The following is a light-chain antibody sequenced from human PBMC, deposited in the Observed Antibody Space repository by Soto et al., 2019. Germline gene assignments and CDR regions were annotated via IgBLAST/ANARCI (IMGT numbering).Light chain of an antibody. CDR3: QQRSSWPQWT. J-gene: IGKJ1*01. CDR1: QSVSSY. Sequence: EIVLTQSPAIVSFSPGERATLSCRASQSVSSYLAWYQQKPGQAPRLLIYDASNRATGIPARFSGSGSGTEFTLTIISLEPEDFAVYYCQQRSSWPQWTFGQGTKVEFK. V-gene: IGKV3-11*01. CDR2: DAS.